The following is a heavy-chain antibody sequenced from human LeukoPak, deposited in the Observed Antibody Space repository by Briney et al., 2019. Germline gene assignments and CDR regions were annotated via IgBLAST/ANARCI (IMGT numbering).Heavy chain of an antibody. D-gene: IGHD6-19*01. CDR2: IIPILGIA. Sequence: SVKVSCKASGYTFTSYGISWVRQAPGQGLEWMGRIIPILGIANYAQKFQGRVTITADKSTSTAYMELSSLRSEDTAVYYCAATGYSSGWYHYWGQGTLVTVSS. CDR1: GYTFTSYG. J-gene: IGHJ4*02. V-gene: IGHV1-69*04. CDR3: AATGYSSGWYHY.